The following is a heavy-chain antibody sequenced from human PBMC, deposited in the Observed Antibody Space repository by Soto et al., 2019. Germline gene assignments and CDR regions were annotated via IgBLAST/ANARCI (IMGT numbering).Heavy chain of an antibody. J-gene: IGHJ6*02. CDR3: AAPRDEYGSGVSWFTYGMDI. Sequence: GGSLRLSCLASGFTFSDFAMTWVRHVPGRGLEWVSSLDGAGGSTYYAEPVRGRFSISRDNSQNTLFLQMKRLTVDDTAIYYCAAPRDEYGSGVSWFTYGMDIWGQGTTVTVS. CDR2: LDGAGGST. CDR1: GFTFSDFA. V-gene: IGHV3-23*01. D-gene: IGHD3-10*01.